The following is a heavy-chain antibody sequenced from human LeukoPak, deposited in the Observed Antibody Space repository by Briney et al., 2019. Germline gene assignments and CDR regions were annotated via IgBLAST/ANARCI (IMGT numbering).Heavy chain of an antibody. D-gene: IGHD1-26*01. CDR1: GFTFNTYT. Sequence: AGGSLRLSCAASGFTFNTYTMNWVRQAPGKGLEWVSYISGSSGIIDYADSVKGRFTISRDNAKNSLCLQMNSLRAEDTAVYYCARDGEWELLLYRGQGTLVTVSS. CDR2: ISGSSGII. V-gene: IGHV3-48*01. J-gene: IGHJ4*02. CDR3: ARDGEWELLLY.